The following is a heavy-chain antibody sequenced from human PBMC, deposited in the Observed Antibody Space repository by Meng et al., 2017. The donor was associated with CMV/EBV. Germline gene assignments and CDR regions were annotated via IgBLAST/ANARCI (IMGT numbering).Heavy chain of an antibody. Sequence: GGAVSSGSYYWSWHRQPPGKGLEWIGYIYYSGSTNYHPSLKSRVTISVDTSKNQFSLKLSSVTAADTAVYYGARTPMVVTPYYFDYWGQGTLVTVSS. CDR2: IYYSGST. CDR3: ARTPMVVTPYYFDY. CDR1: GGAVSSGSYY. J-gene: IGHJ4*02. D-gene: IGHD4-23*01. V-gene: IGHV4-61*01.